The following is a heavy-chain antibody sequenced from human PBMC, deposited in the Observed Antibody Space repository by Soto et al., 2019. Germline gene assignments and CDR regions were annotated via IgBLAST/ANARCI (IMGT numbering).Heavy chain of an antibody. CDR1: GGTFSSYA. Sequence: SVKISFQASGGTFSSYAISWVRQAPGQGLEWMGGIIPIFGTANYAQKFQGRVTITADESTSTAYMELSSLRSEDTAVYYCAARSSSGWFDHWGQGPLVTVSS. J-gene: IGHJ5*02. CDR2: IIPIFGTA. V-gene: IGHV1-69*13. D-gene: IGHD6-6*01. CDR3: AARSSSGWFDH.